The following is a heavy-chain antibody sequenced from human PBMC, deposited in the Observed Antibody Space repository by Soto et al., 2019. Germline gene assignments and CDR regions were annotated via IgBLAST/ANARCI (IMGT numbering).Heavy chain of an antibody. CDR1: GFTFSSYS. CDR3: ARERFLDF. D-gene: IGHD3-3*01. Sequence: GGSLRLSCAASGFTFSSYSINWVRQAPGKGLEWVSSISGTSTYIYYADSVKGRFTISRDNAKNSLYLQMDSLRAEDTAVYYCARERFLDFWGQGTLVTVSS. J-gene: IGHJ4*02. V-gene: IGHV3-21*01. CDR2: ISGTSTYI.